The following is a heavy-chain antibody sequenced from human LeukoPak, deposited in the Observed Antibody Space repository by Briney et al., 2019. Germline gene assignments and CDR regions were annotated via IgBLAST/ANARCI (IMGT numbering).Heavy chain of an antibody. CDR1: GGSISSSSYS. D-gene: IGHD3-22*01. CDR2: IYYSGST. V-gene: IGHV4-39*01. Sequence: PSETLSLTCIVSGGSISSSSYSWGWIRQPPGKGLEWIGTIYYSGSTYYNPSLKSRVTISVDTSKNQFSLKLSSVTAADTAVYYCARQEYTYYYDSSGYYPFDYWGQGTLVTVSS. J-gene: IGHJ4*02. CDR3: ARQEYTYYYDSSGYYPFDY.